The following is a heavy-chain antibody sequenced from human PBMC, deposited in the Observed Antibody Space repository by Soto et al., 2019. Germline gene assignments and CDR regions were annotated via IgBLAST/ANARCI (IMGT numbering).Heavy chain of an antibody. CDR2: ISWNSGSI. CDR1: GFTFDDYA. J-gene: IGHJ3*02. D-gene: IGHD1-26*01. CDR3: ANSGIGGSYGAFDI. Sequence: GGSLRLSCAASGFTFDDYAMHWVRQAPGKGLEWVSGISWNSGSIGYADSVKGRFTISRDNAKNSLYLQMNSLRAEDTALYYCANSGIGGSYGAFDIWGQGTMVTVSS. V-gene: IGHV3-9*01.